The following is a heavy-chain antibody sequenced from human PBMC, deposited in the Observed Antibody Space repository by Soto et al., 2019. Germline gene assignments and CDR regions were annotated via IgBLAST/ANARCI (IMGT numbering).Heavy chain of an antibody. Sequence: SETLSLTCTVSGGSISSSSYYWGWIRQPPGKGLEWIGSIYYSGSTYYNPSLKSRVTISVDTSKNQFPLKLSSVTAADTAVYYCAASDRYYYDRISTLHVWDPWGQGTLVTVSS. D-gene: IGHD3-22*01. CDR1: GGSISSSSYY. J-gene: IGHJ5*02. CDR3: AASDRYYYDRISTLHVWDP. CDR2: IYYSGST. V-gene: IGHV4-39*01.